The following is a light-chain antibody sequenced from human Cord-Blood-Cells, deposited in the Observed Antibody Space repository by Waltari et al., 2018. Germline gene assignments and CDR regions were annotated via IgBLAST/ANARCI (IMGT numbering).Light chain of an antibody. J-gene: IGLJ1*01. CDR1: SLRSYY. CDR3: NSRDSSGNHYV. CDR2: GKN. Sequence: SSELTQDPALSVALGQTVRVTCQGDSLRSYYARWNQQKPGQAPVLGIYGKNNRPSVIPDRFSGSSSGNTASLTITVAQAEDEADYYCNSRDSSGNHYVFGTGTKVTVL. V-gene: IGLV3-19*01.